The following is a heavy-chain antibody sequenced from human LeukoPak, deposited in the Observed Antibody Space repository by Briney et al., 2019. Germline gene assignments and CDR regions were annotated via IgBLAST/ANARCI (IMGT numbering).Heavy chain of an antibody. D-gene: IGHD1-14*01. CDR2: IKSKTDGGPP. CDR1: GFPLSNAW. V-gene: IGHV3-15*01. J-gene: IGHJ4*02. CDR3: TANRVFDY. Sequence: GGPLRLPCAASGFPLSNAWMSGLRQAPGKGVEWVGRIKSKTDGGPPDSAVPAKGKFTITRDDSKNTLHLQTNSLKTKDAAVYYCTANRVFDYWGQGTLVTVSS.